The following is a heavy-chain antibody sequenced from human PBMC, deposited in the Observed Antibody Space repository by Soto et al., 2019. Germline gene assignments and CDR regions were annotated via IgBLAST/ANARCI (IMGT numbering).Heavy chain of an antibody. CDR3: ARDAAREGSNYAPFDY. CDR2: INPNSGGT. D-gene: IGHD4-4*01. J-gene: IGHJ4*02. V-gene: IGHV1-2*02. Sequence: ASLKVSCKASGYTFTGYYMHWVRQAPGQGLEWMGWINPNSGGTNYAQKFQGRVTMTRDTSISTAYMELSRLRSDDTAVYYCARDAAREGSNYAPFDYWGQGTLVTVSS. CDR1: GYTFTGYY.